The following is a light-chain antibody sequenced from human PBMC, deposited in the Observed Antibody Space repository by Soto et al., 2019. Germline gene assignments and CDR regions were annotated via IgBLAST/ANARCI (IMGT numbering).Light chain of an antibody. CDR1: QSVSNSY. V-gene: IGKV3-20*01. CDR3: QQYGTTRIT. CDR2: GAS. J-gene: IGKJ5*01. Sequence: EIVLSQSPGTLSLSPGERATLSCRASQSVSNSYLAWYQQKPGQAPRLLMYGASNRATGIPDRFSGSGSETDFTLTISRLEPEDFAVYYCQQYGTTRITFGQGTLLEIK.